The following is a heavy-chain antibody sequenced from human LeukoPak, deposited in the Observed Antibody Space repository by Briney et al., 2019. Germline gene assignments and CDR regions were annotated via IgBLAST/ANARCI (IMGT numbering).Heavy chain of an antibody. V-gene: IGHV3-23*01. CDR2: ISGSGGST. D-gene: IGHD5-18*01. J-gene: IGHJ4*02. CDR1: GFTFSSYA. CDR3: AKDKRGYSYDY. Sequence: PGGSLRLSCAASGFTFSSYAMSWVRQAPGKGLDWVSVISGSGGSTYYADSVKGRLTISRDNSKNTLYLQMNSLRAEDTAVYYCAKDKRGYSYDYWGQGTLVTVSS.